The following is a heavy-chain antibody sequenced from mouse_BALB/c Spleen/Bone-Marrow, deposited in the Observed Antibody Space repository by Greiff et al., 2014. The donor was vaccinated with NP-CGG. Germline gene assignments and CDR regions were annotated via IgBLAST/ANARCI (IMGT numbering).Heavy chain of an antibody. J-gene: IGHJ2*03. CDR3: TRVWYFDY. CDR2: INSNGGST. V-gene: IGHV5-6-3*01. Sequence: EVKLMESGGGLVQPGGSLKLSCAASGFTFSSYGMSWVRQTPDKRLELVATINSNGGSTYYPDSVKGRFTTSRDNAKNTLYLQMSSLKSEDAAMYYCTRVWYFDYWGQGTSLTVSS. CDR1: GFTFSSYG.